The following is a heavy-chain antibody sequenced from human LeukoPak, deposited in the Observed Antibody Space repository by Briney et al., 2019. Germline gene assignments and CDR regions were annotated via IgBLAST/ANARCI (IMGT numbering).Heavy chain of an antibody. V-gene: IGHV3-30*02. J-gene: IGHJ5*02. D-gene: IGHD2-2*01. CDR1: GFTFSSYD. CDR3: AKDLTPQPANAWFDP. CDR2: IWSDGSNK. Sequence: GGSLRLSCAASGFTFSSYDMHWVRQAPGKGLEWVAFIWSDGSNKYYADSVKGRFTISRDNSKNTVYLQMNSLRAEDSAVYYCAKDLTPQPANAWFDPWGQGTLVTVSS.